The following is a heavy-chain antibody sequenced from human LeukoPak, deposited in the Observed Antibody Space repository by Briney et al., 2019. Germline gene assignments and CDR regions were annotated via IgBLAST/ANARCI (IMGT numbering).Heavy chain of an antibody. CDR1: GFTFSNYA. D-gene: IGHD3-22*01. Sequence: GGSLRLSCVASGFTFSNYAMSWVRQAPGKGLEWVANIKQDGSEKYYVDSVKGRFTISRDNAKNSLYLQMNSLRAEDTAVYYCARGDYYDSSGYSPLDYWGRGTLVTVSS. J-gene: IGHJ4*02. CDR3: ARGDYYDSSGYSPLDY. CDR2: IKQDGSEK. V-gene: IGHV3-7*01.